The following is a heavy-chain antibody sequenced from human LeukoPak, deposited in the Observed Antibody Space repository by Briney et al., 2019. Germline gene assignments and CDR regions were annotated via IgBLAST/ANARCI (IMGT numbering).Heavy chain of an antibody. CDR1: GYTFTNYD. CDR2: ISAYSGNT. Sequence: GASVKVSCKASGYTFTNYDISWVRQAPGQGLEWMGWISAYSGNTNYAQKLQGRVTMTTDTSTGAAYMELRSLRSDDTAVYYCGRGPSSKYSDYWGQGTVVTVSS. D-gene: IGHD2-15*01. J-gene: IGHJ4*02. V-gene: IGHV1-18*01. CDR3: GRGPSSKYSDY.